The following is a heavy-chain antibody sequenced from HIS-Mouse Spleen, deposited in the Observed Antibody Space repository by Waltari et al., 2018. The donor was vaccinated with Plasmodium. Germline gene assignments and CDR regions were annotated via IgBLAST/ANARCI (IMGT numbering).Heavy chain of an antibody. CDR1: GYTFTTYG. CDR2: ISAYKGNT. D-gene: IGHD6-19*01. Sequence: QVQLVQSGAEVKKPGASVKVSCKASGYTFTTYGISWVRQAPGQGLEWMGWISAYKGNTNYAQKRQGRVTMTTDTSTSTGYMVLGSLRSDDTAVYYCARGSAGDGFDIWGQGTMVTVSS. CDR3: ARGSAGDGFDI. V-gene: IGHV1-18*01. J-gene: IGHJ3*02.